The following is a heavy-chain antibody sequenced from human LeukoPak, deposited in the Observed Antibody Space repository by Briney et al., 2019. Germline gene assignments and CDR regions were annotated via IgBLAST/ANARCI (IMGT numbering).Heavy chain of an antibody. J-gene: IGHJ6*03. CDR2: IYYSGST. Sequence: SETLSLTCTVSGGSISSSSYYWGWIRQPLGTGLEWIGSIYYSGSTYYNPSLKSRVTISVDTSKNQFSLKLSSVTAADTAVYYCARVGGRVYYYYYMDVWGKGTTVTVSS. CDR3: ARVGGRVYYYYYMDV. D-gene: IGHD3-10*01. V-gene: IGHV4-39*07. CDR1: GGSISSSSYY.